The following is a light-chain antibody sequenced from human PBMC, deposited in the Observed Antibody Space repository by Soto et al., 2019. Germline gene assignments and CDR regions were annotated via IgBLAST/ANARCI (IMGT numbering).Light chain of an antibody. J-gene: IGLJ1*01. V-gene: IGLV1-47*01. CDR2: RND. CDR3: AAWDDSLRGRL. Sequence: SVLPQPPSASVTPGQRVTISCSGSSSNVGVNFVYWYQHLPGTAPKLLIYRNDQRPSGVPDRFSGSKSGTSSSLAISGLRFEDEADYYCAAWDDSLRGRLFGTGTKVTVL. CDR1: SSNVGVNF.